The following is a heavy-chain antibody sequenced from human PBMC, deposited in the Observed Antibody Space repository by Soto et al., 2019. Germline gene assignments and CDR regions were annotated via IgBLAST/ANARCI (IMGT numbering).Heavy chain of an antibody. V-gene: IGHV1-69*08. CDR1: GGTFSSYT. J-gene: IGHJ4*02. CDR3: ARDSASGYDWESLGY. D-gene: IGHD5-12*01. CDR2: IIPILGIA. Sequence: QVQLVQSGAEVKKPGSSVKVSCKASGGTFSSYTISWVRQTPGQGLEWMGRIIPILGIANYAQKFQGRVTITADKSTSTAYMELSSLRSEDTAVYYCARDSASGYDWESLGYWGQGTLVTVSS.